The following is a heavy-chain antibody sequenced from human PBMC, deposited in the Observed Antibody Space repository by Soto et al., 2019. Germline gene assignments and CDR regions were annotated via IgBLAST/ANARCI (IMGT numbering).Heavy chain of an antibody. CDR3: ARDPYSGYLYGGMDV. CDR1: GFTFSSYS. Sequence: GGSLRLSCAASGFTFSSYSMNWVRQAPGKGLEWVSYISSSSSTIYYADSVKGRFTISRDNAKNSLYLQMNSLRDEDTAVYYCARDPYSGYLYGGMDVWGQGTTVTVSS. V-gene: IGHV3-48*02. J-gene: IGHJ6*02. D-gene: IGHD5-12*01. CDR2: ISSSSSTI.